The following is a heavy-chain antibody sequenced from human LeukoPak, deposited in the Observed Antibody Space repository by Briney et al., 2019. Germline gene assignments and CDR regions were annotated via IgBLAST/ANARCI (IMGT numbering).Heavy chain of an antibody. CDR1: GASISSYY. Sequence: PSETLSLTCGVSGASISSYYWNWIRQPPGKTLEWIGYITHSAATIYNPSLRSRVTMSADTTKNQFSLKLRSVTAADTAIYYCARGRADYGDFEFWGQGTLVTVSS. J-gene: IGHJ4*02. V-gene: IGHV4-59*01. CDR2: ITHSAAT. CDR3: ARGRADYGDFEF. D-gene: IGHD4-17*01.